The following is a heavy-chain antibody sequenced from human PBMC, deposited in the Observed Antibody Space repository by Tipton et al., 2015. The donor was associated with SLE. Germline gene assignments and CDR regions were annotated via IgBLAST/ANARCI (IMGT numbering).Heavy chain of an antibody. J-gene: IGHJ3*01. V-gene: IGHV4-59*11. CDR3: ARMGLCTTTTCNEGAFDV. CDR2: IYYTGNT. D-gene: IGHD2-2*01. CDR1: GGSMNYHY. Sequence: TLSLTCSVSGGSMNYHYWSWIRQPPGKGLEWIGYIYYTGNTNYNPSLKSRVTMSVDTSKSQFSLKLTFVSAADTAIYYCARMGLCTTTTCNEGAFDVWGQGSMVTVSS.